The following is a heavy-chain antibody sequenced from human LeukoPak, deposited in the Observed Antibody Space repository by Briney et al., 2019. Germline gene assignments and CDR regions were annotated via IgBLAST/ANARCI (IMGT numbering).Heavy chain of an antibody. CDR3: ARVGYSGGWPVVYFDY. CDR2: IYPGDSDT. Sequence: GESLKISCKGSGYSFTSYWIGWVRQMPGKGLEWMGIIYPGDSDTRYSPSFQGQVTISADKSISTAYLQWSSLKASDTAMYYCARVGYSGGWPVVYFDYWGQGTLVTVSP. CDR1: GYSFTSYW. D-gene: IGHD6-19*01. V-gene: IGHV5-51*01. J-gene: IGHJ4*02.